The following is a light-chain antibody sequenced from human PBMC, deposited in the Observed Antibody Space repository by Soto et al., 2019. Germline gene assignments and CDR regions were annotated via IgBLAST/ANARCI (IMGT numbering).Light chain of an antibody. CDR1: SSDVGGYNY. CDR2: DVS. V-gene: IGLV2-14*01. CDR3: GSYTSSSTVV. Sequence: QSALTQPASVSGSPGQSITISCTGTSSDVGGYNYVSWYQQHPGKAPQLMIYDVSNRPSGVSDRFSGSKSGNTASLTISGLQAEDEADYYCGSYTSSSTVVFGGGTKLTGL. J-gene: IGLJ2*01.